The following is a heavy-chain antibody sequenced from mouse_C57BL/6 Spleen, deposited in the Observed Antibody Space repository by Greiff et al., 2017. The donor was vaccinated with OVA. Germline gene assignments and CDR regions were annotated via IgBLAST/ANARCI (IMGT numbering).Heavy chain of an antibody. CDR3: ARQHGNIWYFDV. D-gene: IGHD2-1*01. CDR2: ISGGGGNT. Sequence: EVQGVESGGGLVKPGGSLKLSCAASGFTFSSYTMSWVRQTPEKRLEWVATISGGGGNTSYQDSVQGRFTISRDNANNTLYLQLSSLRSEDTALYYFARQHGNIWYFDVWGTGTTVTVSS. J-gene: IGHJ1*03. V-gene: IGHV5-9*01. CDR1: GFTFSSYT.